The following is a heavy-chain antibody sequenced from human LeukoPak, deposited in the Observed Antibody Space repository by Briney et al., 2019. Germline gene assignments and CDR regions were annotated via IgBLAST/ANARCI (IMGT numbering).Heavy chain of an antibody. Sequence: SQTLSLTCTVPGGSISSDAYFWSWIRQHLGKGLEWIGYIYYSGSTYYNPSLKSRVTISVDTSKNQFSLKLSSVTAADTAVYYCARTSIATRHFDYWGQGTLVTVSS. CDR2: IYYSGST. CDR1: GGSISSDAYF. D-gene: IGHD6-6*01. CDR3: ARTSIATRHFDY. V-gene: IGHV4-31*03. J-gene: IGHJ4*02.